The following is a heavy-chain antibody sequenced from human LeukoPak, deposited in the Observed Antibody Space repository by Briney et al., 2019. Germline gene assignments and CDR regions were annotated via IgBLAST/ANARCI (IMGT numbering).Heavy chain of an antibody. CDR2: ISGSGGST. CDR1: GFTFSSYA. D-gene: IGHD6-13*01. Sequence: GGSLRLSCAASGFTFSSYAMSWVRQAPGKGLEWVSAISGSGGSTYYADSVKGRFTISRDNSKNTLYLQMNSLRAEDTAVYYCAKDGTRIAAAGPMVTYNWFDPWGQGTLVTVSS. V-gene: IGHV3-23*01. CDR3: AKDGTRIAAAGPMVTYNWFDP. J-gene: IGHJ5*02.